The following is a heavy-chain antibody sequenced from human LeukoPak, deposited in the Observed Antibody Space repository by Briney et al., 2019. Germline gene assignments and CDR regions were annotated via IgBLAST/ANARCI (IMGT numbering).Heavy chain of an antibody. V-gene: IGHV4-34*09. CDR1: GGSFSGYY. D-gene: IGHD5-24*01. Sequence: PSETLSLTCAVYGGSFSGYYWSWIRQPPGKGLEWIGYIYYSGSTYYNPSLKSRVSISVDTSKNQFSLKLSSVTAADTAVYYCARDLGDGYLANDYWGQGTLVTVSS. CDR2: IYYSGST. J-gene: IGHJ4*02. CDR3: ARDLGDGYLANDY.